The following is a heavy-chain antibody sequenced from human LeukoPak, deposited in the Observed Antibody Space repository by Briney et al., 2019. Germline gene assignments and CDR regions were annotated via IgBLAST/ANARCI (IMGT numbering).Heavy chain of an antibody. Sequence: GASVKVSCKASGGTFSSYAISWVRQAPGQGLEWVGGIIPLFGTANYAQKFQGRVTITADESTSTAYMELSGLRSEDTAVYYCARSTEYHTSSWYIYWGQGALVTVSS. D-gene: IGHD6-13*01. V-gene: IGHV1-69*13. CDR2: IIPLFGTA. CDR3: ARSTEYHTSSWYIY. J-gene: IGHJ4*02. CDR1: GGTFSSYA.